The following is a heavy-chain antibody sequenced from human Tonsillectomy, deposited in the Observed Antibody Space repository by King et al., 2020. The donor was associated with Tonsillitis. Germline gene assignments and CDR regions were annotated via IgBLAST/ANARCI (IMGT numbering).Heavy chain of an antibody. V-gene: IGHV2-5*01. CDR2: IYWNDDK. CDR3: AHRRPKKYYDFWSGYRDFDY. CDR1: GFSLSTSGVG. D-gene: IGHD3-3*01. J-gene: IGHJ4*02. Sequence: TLKESGPTLVKPTQTLTLTCTFSGFSLSTSGVGVGWIRQPPGKALEWLALIYWNDDKRYSPSLKSRLTITKDTSKNQVVLTMTNMDPVDTATYYCAHRRPKKYYDFWSGYRDFDYWGQGTLVTVSS.